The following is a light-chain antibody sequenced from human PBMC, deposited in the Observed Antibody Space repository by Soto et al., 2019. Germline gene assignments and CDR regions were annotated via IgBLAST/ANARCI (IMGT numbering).Light chain of an antibody. Sequence: QSALTQPASVSGSPGQSITISCTGTSSDFGNYNLVSWYQHHPGKAPKLIIYEGNRRPSGVSNRFSGSKSGSTASLTISGLQAEDEADYYCSSNAGSSPSVVFGGGIKLTVL. CDR3: SSNAGSSPSVV. J-gene: IGLJ2*01. V-gene: IGLV2-23*01. CDR1: SSDFGNYNL. CDR2: EGN.